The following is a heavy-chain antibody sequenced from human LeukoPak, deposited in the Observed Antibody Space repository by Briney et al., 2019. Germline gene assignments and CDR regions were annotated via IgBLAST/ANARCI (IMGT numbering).Heavy chain of an antibody. V-gene: IGHV4-34*01. J-gene: IGHJ3*02. CDR3: ARGGPYDAFDI. CDR1: GGSFSGYY. Sequence: SETLSLTCAVYGGSFSGYYWSWIRQPPGKGLEWIGEINHSGSTNYNPSLKSRVTISVDTSKNQFSLKLSSVTAADTAVYYCARGGPYDAFDIWGQGTMVTVSS. CDR2: INHSGST.